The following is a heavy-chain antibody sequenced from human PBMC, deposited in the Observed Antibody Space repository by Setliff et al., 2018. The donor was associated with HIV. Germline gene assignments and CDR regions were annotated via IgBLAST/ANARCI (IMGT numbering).Heavy chain of an antibody. CDR1: GFTFSRYE. J-gene: IGHJ6*02. D-gene: IGHD3-3*01. CDR2: ISSSGGTI. V-gene: IGHV3-48*03. Sequence: PGGSLRLSCAASGFTFSRYEMNWVRQAPGKGLEWVSYISSSGGTIYYADSVKGRFTISRDNAKNSLYLQMNSLRAEDTAVYYCARDYLYYNLYNGSPVYGMDVWGQGTTVTVSS. CDR3: ARDYLYYNLYNGSPVYGMDV.